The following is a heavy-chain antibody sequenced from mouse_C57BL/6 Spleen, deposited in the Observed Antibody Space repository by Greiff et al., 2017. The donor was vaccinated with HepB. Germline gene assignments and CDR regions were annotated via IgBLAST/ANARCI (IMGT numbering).Heavy chain of an antibody. CDR3: ARSRVYYDYDVGDY. V-gene: IGHV1-42*01. D-gene: IGHD2-4*01. Sequence: RVESGASVKISCKASGYSFTGYYMNWVKQSPEKSLEWIGEINPSTGGTTYNQKFKAKATLTVDKSSSTAYMQLKSLTSEDSAVYYCARSRVYYDYDVGDYWGQGTTLTVSS. CDR1: GYSFTGYY. CDR2: INPSTGGT. J-gene: IGHJ2*01.